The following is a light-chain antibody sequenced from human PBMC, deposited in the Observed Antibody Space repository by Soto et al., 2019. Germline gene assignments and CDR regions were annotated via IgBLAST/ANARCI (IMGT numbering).Light chain of an antibody. J-gene: IGKJ3*01. CDR2: GAS. Sequence: IQLTQSPSSLSASVGDRVTITCRSSQGIINYLAWYQQKPGKAPKLLIYGASTLQSGVPSRFGGSGSGTDFTLTVSSLQPEDVATDYCQQLFMYPPTFGPGTNVDIK. V-gene: IGKV1-9*01. CDR1: QGIINY. CDR3: QQLFMYPPT.